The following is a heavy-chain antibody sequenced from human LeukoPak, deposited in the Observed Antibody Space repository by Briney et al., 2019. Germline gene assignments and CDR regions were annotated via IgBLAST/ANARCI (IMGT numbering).Heavy chain of an antibody. Sequence: GGSLRHSCAVSEFTVSSNYMSWVRQAPGKGLEWVSVIYSGGGTYYADSVKGRFTISRDNSKNTVYLQMNSLRVEDTAVYYCARSRGTFFPHDYWGQGTLVTVTS. CDR3: ARSRGTFFPHDY. CDR2: IYSGGGT. J-gene: IGHJ4*02. D-gene: IGHD3-10*01. V-gene: IGHV3-66*01. CDR1: EFTVSSNY.